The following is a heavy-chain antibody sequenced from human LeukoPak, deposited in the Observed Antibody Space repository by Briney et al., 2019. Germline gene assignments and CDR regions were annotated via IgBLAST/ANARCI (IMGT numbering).Heavy chain of an antibody. CDR3: ARGGITLRF. CDR1: GGSFSDYY. J-gene: IGHJ4*02. V-gene: IGHV4-34*01. D-gene: IGHD3-16*01. Sequence: SETLSLTCVVSGGSFSDYYWSWIRQPPGKGLEWIGEINHSGSTNYNPSLKSRVTISVDTSKNQFSLKLSSVTAADTAVYYCARGGITLRFWGQGTLVTVSS. CDR2: INHSGST.